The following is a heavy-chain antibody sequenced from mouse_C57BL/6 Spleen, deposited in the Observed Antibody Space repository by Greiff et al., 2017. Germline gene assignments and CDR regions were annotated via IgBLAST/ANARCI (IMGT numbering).Heavy chain of an antibody. V-gene: IGHV1-9*01. J-gene: IGHJ4*01. Sequence: QVQLQQSGAELMKPGASVKLSCKATGYTFTGYWIEWVKPRPGHGLEWIGEILPGSGSTNYNEKFKGKATFTADTSSNTAYMQLNSLTTEDSAIYNGADYCNNERGAMDYWGQGTSLTVSS. D-gene: IGHD2-1*01. CDR1: GYTFTGYW. CDR3: ADYCNNERGAMDY. CDR2: ILPGSGST.